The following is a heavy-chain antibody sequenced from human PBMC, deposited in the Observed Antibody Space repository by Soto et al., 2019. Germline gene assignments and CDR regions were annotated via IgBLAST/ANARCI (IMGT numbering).Heavy chain of an antibody. CDR1: GDSISSTSHY. Sequence: QVQLQESGPGLVKPSETLSLICTVSGDSISSTSHYWSWIRQPPGKGLEWIGYLYDSGTTNYNLSLKSRVTISVATSKHQVSLKLRSVTGADTAVYYCARTRRFGVGAWYDPWGQGTLVTVSS. CDR2: LYDSGTT. D-gene: IGHD3-3*01. J-gene: IGHJ5*02. CDR3: ARTRRFGVGAWYDP. V-gene: IGHV4-61*01.